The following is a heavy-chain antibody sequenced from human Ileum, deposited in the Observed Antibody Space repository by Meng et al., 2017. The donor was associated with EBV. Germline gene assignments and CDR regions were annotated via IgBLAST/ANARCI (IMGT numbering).Heavy chain of an antibody. CDR1: GYTFRSHA. J-gene: IGHJ4*02. V-gene: IGHV7-4-1*02. CDR2: INSNTGNS. Sequence: VQLVQSGSELRKPGASVKVSCKASGYTFRSHAMSWVRQAPGQGLEWMGWINSNTGNSTYAQGFTERFVFSLDTSVSTAYLHINSLKTEDTAVYYCAREVGQGWYYFDYWGQGTLVTVSS. D-gene: IGHD6-19*01. CDR3: AREVGQGWYYFDY.